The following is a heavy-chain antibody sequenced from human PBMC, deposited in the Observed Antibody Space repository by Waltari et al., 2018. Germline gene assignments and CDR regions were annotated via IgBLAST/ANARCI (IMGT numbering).Heavy chain of an antibody. CDR1: GGSFSGYY. Sequence: QVQLQQWGAGLLKPSETLSLTCAVYGGSFSGYYWSWIRQPPGTGREWIGEINHSGSTNYNPSLKSRVTISVDTSKNQFSLKLSSVTAADTAVYYCARVVSSGYYYGFRYYYYYMDVWGKGTTVTISS. D-gene: IGHD3-22*01. CDR3: ARVVSSGYYYGFRYYYYYMDV. J-gene: IGHJ6*03. CDR2: INHSGST. V-gene: IGHV4-34*01.